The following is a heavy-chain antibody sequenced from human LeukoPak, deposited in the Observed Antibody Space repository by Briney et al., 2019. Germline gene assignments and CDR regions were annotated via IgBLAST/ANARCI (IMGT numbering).Heavy chain of an antibody. CDR3: ARVQSVPGRWGLDY. D-gene: IGHD2-21*02. CDR2: IRKKPNSYTT. CDR1: GFTFSDHY. V-gene: IGHV3-72*01. J-gene: IGHJ4*02. Sequence: GGSLRLSCAASGFTFSDHYMDWVRQAPGKGLEWVGRIRKKPNSYTTEYGASVKGRFTISRGDSEKSLYLQMDSLQTEDTAVYYCARVQSVPGRWGLDYWGQGTLVTVSS.